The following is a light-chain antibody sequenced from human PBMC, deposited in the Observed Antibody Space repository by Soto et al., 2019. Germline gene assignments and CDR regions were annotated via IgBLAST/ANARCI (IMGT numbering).Light chain of an antibody. V-gene: IGLV2-8*01. CDR3: SSFASSNTWV. J-gene: IGLJ3*02. CDR1: SSDVGAYNY. CDR2: EVT. Sequence: QSALTQPPSASGSPGQSVTISCTGTSSDVGAYNYVSWYQQHAGKAPKPVIYEVTNRPSGVPDRFSGSKSANTASLTVSGLQAEDEADYYCSSFASSNTWVFGGGTKLTVL.